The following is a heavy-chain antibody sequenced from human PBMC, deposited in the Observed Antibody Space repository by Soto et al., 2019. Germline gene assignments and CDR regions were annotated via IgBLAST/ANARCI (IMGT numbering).Heavy chain of an antibody. D-gene: IGHD2-2*01. Sequence: SVKVSCKASGGTFSSYAISWVRQAPGQGLEWMGGIIPIFGTANYAQKFQGRVTITADESTSTAYMELSSLRSEDTAVYYCASTSCSSSTCFSYYSYYGMGVWGRGPTSTAS. J-gene: IGHJ6*04. CDR3: ASTSCSSSTCFSYYSYYGMGV. V-gene: IGHV1-69*13. CDR1: GGTFSSYA. CDR2: IIPIFGTA.